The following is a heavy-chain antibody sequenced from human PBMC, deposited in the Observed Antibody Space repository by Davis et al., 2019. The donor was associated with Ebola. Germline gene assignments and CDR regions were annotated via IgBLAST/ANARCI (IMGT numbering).Heavy chain of an antibody. CDR1: GISFDNSW. J-gene: IGHJ6*02. Sequence: GESLKISCVVSGISFDNSWMTWVRQAPGKGLEWVANMHGDGSLKNYVDSVKGRFTISRDNGKKSLYLEMNSLRVEDTAVYYCARGSSSWSYSAYYYDYGLDVWGQGTTVTVSS. CDR2: MHGDGSLK. V-gene: IGHV3-7*01. D-gene: IGHD6-13*01. CDR3: ARGSSSWSYSAYYYDYGLDV.